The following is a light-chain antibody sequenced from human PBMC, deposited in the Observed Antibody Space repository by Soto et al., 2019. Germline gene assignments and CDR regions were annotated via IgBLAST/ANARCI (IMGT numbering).Light chain of an antibody. Sequence: EIVLTQSPGTLSLSPGERATLSCRASQSVSSIYLVWYQQKPGQAPRLLIFGASIRDTGIPDSFSGSGSGTDFTLTISRLEPEDFAVYYCQQYGSSPGTFGQGTKVDIK. V-gene: IGKV3-20*01. CDR2: GAS. CDR1: QSVSSIY. J-gene: IGKJ1*01. CDR3: QQYGSSPGT.